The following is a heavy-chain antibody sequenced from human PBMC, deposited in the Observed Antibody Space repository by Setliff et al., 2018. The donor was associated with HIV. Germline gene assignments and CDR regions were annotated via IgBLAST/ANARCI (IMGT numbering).Heavy chain of an antibody. J-gene: IGHJ4*02. CDR1: GGSMSPYY. D-gene: IGHD6-13*01. Sequence: SETLSLTCTVSGGSMSPYYWSWIRQPPGKGLEWIGYIFSSGSTNYNPSLKSRVTISVDTSKNQFPLRLSSVTAADTAMYYCARHVGISIGGTRGDFDCWGQGTLVTVSS. V-gene: IGHV4-4*09. CDR2: IFSSGST. CDR3: ARHVGISIGGTRGDFDC.